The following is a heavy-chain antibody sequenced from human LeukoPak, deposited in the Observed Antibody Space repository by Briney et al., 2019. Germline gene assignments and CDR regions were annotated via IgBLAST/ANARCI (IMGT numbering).Heavy chain of an antibody. CDR3: ARDGVENSSWYPLDS. D-gene: IGHD6-13*01. CDR1: GPSISSYY. CDR2: IYTSGST. Sequence: SETLSLTCTVSGPSISSYYWSWVRQPAGEGLEWLGRIYTSGSTNYKPSLKSRVTMSVDTSKNQFSRKLTSVTAADTAVYYCARDGVENSSWYPLDSWGPGTLVTVSS. V-gene: IGHV4-4*07. J-gene: IGHJ4*02.